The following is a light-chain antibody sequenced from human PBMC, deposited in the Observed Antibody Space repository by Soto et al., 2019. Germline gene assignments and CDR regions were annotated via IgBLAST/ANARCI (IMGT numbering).Light chain of an antibody. J-gene: IGKJ3*01. CDR3: QQYDRYSLS. Sequence: DIQMTQSPSTLSASLGDRVTITCRASQSIRQWLAWYQHKPGKAPKLLIYKESTLDSGVPSRFSGSESVTDFTLSISSLQPDDFATYNCQQYDRYSLSFGPGTKVEIK. CDR1: QSIRQW. CDR2: KES. V-gene: IGKV1-5*03.